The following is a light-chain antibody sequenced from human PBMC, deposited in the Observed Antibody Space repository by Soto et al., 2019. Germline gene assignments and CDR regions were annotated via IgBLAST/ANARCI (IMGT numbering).Light chain of an antibody. CDR1: SSDVGGYEY. V-gene: IGLV2-14*01. CDR2: EVS. J-gene: IGLJ2*01. CDR3: NSYTSRATVV. Sequence: QSALTQPASVSGSPGQSITISCTGTSSDVGGYEYVSWYQQHPGKAPKLMIYEVSSRPSGVSNRFSGSKSGNTASLTISGLQGEDEADYYCNSYTSRATVVFGGGTKVTVL.